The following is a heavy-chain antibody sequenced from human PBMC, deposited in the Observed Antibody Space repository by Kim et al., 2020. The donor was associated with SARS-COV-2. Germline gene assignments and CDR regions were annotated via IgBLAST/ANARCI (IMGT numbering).Heavy chain of an antibody. J-gene: IGHJ3*02. Sequence: STDYAVSVKSRMIITPDTTKTQFSLQLNSVTPEDTAVYYCARSFRNAFDIWGQGTMVTVSS. CDR3: ARSFRNAFDI. V-gene: IGHV6-1*01. CDR2: ST.